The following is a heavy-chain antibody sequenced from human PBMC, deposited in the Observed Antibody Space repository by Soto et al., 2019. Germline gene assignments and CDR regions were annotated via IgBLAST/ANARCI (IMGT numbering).Heavy chain of an antibody. CDR2: VAYDGRSK. V-gene: IGHV3-30*04. D-gene: IGHD2-2*01. J-gene: IGHJ6*02. Sequence: QVQLVESGGGVVQPGRSLRLSCAASGFTFSDYAMHWVRQAPGKGLEWVAVVAYDGRSKYYADSVKGRFTISRDNSRTTVYLQMNSLRDEDTAMYDCARDDILVIPGGSYNYGMDVWGHGTTVTVSS. CDR1: GFTFSDYA. CDR3: ARDDILVIPGGSYNYGMDV.